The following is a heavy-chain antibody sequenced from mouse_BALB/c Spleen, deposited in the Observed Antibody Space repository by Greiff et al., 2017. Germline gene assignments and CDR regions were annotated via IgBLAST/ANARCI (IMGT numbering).Heavy chain of an antibody. CDR3: VRDGYDVGFAY. D-gene: IGHD2-2*01. Sequence: VQLKESGPGLVAPSQSLSITCTVSGFSLTSYDISWIRQPPGKGLEWLGVIWTGGGTNYNSAFMSRLSISKDNSTSQVFLKMNRLQTDDTAVYYGVRDGYDVGFAYWGQGTLVTVSA. CDR1: GFSLTSYD. V-gene: IGHV2-9-2*01. J-gene: IGHJ3*01. CDR2: IWTGGGT.